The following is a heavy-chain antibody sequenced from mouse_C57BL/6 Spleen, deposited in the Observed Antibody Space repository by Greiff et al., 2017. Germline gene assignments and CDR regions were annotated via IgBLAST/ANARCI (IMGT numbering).Heavy chain of an antibody. CDR3: TIYDLWFAC. CDR2: IAPETGGT. Sequence: VQLQQSGAELVRPGASVTLSCKASGYTFTDYEMHWVKQTPVHGLEWIGAIAPETGGTAYNQKFKGKAILTADKSSSTSYMGLLSLTSEDSAVYYCTIYDLWFACWGQGALVTVSA. J-gene: IGHJ3*01. CDR1: GYTFTDYE. V-gene: IGHV1-15*01. D-gene: IGHD2-3*01.